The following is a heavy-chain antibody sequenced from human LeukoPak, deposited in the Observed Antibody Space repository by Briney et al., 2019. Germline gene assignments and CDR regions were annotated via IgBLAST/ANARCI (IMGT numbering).Heavy chain of an antibody. CDR3: ARAGIVVVPAAIKRAFDI. D-gene: IGHD2-2*02. V-gene: IGHV1-2*02. J-gene: IGHJ3*02. Sequence: ASVKVSCKASGYTFTGYYMHWVRQAPGQGLEWMGWINPNSGGTNYAQKFQGRVTMTRDTSISTAYMELSRLRSDDTAVYYCARAGIVVVPAAIKRAFDIWGQGTMVTVSS. CDR1: GYTFTGYY. CDR2: INPNSGGT.